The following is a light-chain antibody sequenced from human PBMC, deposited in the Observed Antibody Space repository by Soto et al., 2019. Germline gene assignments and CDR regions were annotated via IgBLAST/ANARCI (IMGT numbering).Light chain of an antibody. J-gene: IGKJ1*01. CDR1: QSISRW. CDR3: QQYNRYSTWT. V-gene: IGKV1-5*01. Sequence: DIQMTQSPSTLSVSVGDRVTIACRASQSISRWLAWYQQKPGKAPKVLIWDASSLQRGVPSRFSGSGSGTEFTLTISSLQPDDFATYYCQQYNRYSTWTFGLGTKVEIK. CDR2: DAS.